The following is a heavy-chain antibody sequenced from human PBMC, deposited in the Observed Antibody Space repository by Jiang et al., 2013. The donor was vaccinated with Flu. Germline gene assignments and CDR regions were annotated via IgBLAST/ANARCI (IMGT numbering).Heavy chain of an antibody. Sequence: GSGLVKPSETLSLTCTVSGGSISSSSYYWGWIRQPPGKGLEWIGSIYYSGSTYYNPSPKSRVTISVDTSKNQFSLKLSSVTAADTAVYYCARHRTPIAARIPYFDYWGQGTLVTVSS. CDR2: IYYSGST. J-gene: IGHJ4*02. D-gene: IGHD6-6*01. CDR3: ARHRTPIAARIPYFDY. CDR1: GGSISSSSYY. V-gene: IGHV4-39*01.